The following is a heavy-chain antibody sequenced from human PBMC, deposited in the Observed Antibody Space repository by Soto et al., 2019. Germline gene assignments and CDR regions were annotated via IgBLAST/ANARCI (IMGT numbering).Heavy chain of an antibody. V-gene: IGHV3-33*01. D-gene: IGHD5-18*01. CDR2: IWYDGSNK. CDR3: ARDGSHDTAMVNGPVDY. J-gene: IGHJ4*02. Sequence: PGGSLRLSCAASGFTFSSYGMHWVRQAPGKGLEWVAVIWYDGSNKYYADSVKGRFTISRDNSKNTLYLQMNSLRAEDTAVYYCARDGSHDTAMVNGPVDYWGQGTLVTSPQ. CDR1: GFTFSSYG.